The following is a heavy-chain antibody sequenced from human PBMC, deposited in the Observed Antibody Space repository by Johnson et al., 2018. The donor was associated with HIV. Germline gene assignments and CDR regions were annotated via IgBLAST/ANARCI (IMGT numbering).Heavy chain of an antibody. CDR3: AREAYYARAFDL. Sequence: QVQLVESGGGVVQPGRSLSLSCAASGFTFSSYAMYWVRQAPGKGLEWVAFISYDGSNKYYADSLKGRFAISRDNSRNTLDLRMDSLRVEDTAVYYCAREAYYARAFDLWGQGTLVTLSS. CDR1: GFTFSSYA. CDR2: ISYDGSNK. D-gene: IGHD3-3*01. J-gene: IGHJ3*01. V-gene: IGHV3-30*09.